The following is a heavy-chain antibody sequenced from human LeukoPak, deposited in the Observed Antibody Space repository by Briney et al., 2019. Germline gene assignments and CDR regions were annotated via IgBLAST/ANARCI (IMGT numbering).Heavy chain of an antibody. CDR2: ISGSGGST. D-gene: IGHD4-23*01. CDR1: GFTFSSYA. CDR3: AKDPSDYGGNTGYFDY. Sequence: GGSLRLSCAASGFTFSSYAMSWVRQAPGKGLEWVSAISGSGGSTYYADSVKGRFTISRDNSKNTLYLQMNSLRAEDTAVYYCAKDPSDYGGNTGYFDYWGQGTLVTVSS. V-gene: IGHV3-23*01. J-gene: IGHJ4*02.